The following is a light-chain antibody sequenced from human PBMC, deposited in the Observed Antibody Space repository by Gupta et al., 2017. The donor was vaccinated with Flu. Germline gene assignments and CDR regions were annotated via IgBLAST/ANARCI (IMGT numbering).Light chain of an antibody. J-gene: IGKJ2*02. V-gene: IGKV1-39*01. Sequence: DIQMTQSPSSLSASVGDTVTITCRASQSISTYVNWYQQKPEKAPKFLIYAASSLESGVPSRFFGSGSGTEFTLTISGLQPEDFATYDCQQRYTSHHCTFGQGTKLEI. CDR1: QSISTY. CDR2: AAS. CDR3: QQRYTSHHCT.